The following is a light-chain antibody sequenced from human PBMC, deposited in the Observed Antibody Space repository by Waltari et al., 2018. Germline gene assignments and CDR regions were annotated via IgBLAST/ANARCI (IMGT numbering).Light chain of an antibody. V-gene: IGKV3-15*01. J-gene: IGKJ4*01. CDR1: QSVSSN. CDR2: GAS. Sequence: EIVMTQSPATLSVSPGESATLSCRASQSVSSNLAWYQQKPGQAPRLLIYGASTRATGIPARFSGSGSGTDFTLTISSLQSEDFAVYYCQQYNNWPGLTFGGGTEVEIK. CDR3: QQYNNWPGLT.